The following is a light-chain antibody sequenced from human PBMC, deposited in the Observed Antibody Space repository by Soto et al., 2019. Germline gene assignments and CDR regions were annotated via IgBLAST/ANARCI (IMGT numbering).Light chain of an antibody. J-gene: IGKJ1*01. V-gene: IGKV3-20*01. CDR1: QSVSSSY. CDR2: GAS. CDR3: QQYGSSPPT. Sequence: EIVLTQSPVTLSLSPWERATLSCRASQSVSSSYLAWYQQKPGQAPRLLIYGASSRATGIPDRFSGSGSGTDFTLTISRLEPEDFAVYYCQQYGSSPPTFGQGTKVDIK.